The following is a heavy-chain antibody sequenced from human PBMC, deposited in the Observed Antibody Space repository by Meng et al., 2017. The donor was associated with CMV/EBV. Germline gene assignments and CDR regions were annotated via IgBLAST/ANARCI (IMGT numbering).Heavy chain of an antibody. Sequence: GGSLRLSCTVSGGSISSYYWSWIRQAPGKGLEWVSGISWNSGSIGYADSVKGRFTISRDNAKNSLYLQMNSLRAEDTALYYCAKDVSREFRWWFPFYYYGMDVWGQGTTVTVSS. J-gene: IGHJ6*02. CDR3: AKDVSREFRWWFPFYYYGMDV. V-gene: IGHV3-9*01. CDR1: GGSISSYY. D-gene: IGHD2-15*01. CDR2: ISWNSGSI.